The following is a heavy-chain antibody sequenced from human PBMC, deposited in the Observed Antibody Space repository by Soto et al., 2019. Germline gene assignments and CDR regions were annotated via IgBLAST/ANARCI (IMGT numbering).Heavy chain of an antibody. V-gene: IGHV1-18*01. Sequence: QAQMVQSGPEVKKPGASVKVSCTASGYRFNTYGISWVRQAPGQGLEWMGRISSYNVDTNYAEKFEDRLTMTTDTSTNTAYMELKSLRSDDTAVYFCARGHGEIIGAMDVCGQGTSVTVSS. D-gene: IGHD3-3*01. J-gene: IGHJ6*02. CDR2: ISSYNVDT. CDR1: GYRFNTYG. CDR3: ARGHGEIIGAMDV.